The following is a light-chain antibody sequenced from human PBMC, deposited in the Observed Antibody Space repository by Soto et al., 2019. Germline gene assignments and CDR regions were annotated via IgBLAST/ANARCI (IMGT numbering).Light chain of an antibody. CDR2: EAS. Sequence: DIQMSQSPPTLSASVGDRVTITCRASHNIDNCLAWYQHKPGKAPRLLIYEASSLESGAPSRFSGTGSGTEFTLTISSLEPEDFAVYYCQQRSHWPPVTWTFGQGTKVDIK. J-gene: IGKJ1*01. CDR3: QQRSHWPPVTWT. CDR1: HNIDNC. V-gene: IGKV1-5*01.